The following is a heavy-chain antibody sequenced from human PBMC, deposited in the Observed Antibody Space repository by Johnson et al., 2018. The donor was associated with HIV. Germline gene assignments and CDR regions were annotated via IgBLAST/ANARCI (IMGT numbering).Heavy chain of an antibody. D-gene: IGHD1-26*01. Sequence: VQLVESGGGLVQPGGSLRISCAASGFTFSTYAMHWVRQAPGKGLEYVSGISSNGVTPYYANSVKGRLTISRDNSKNTLYLQMGSLRPEDLAVYYCVRRVGVSTFDIWGQGTTVIVSS. CDR3: VRRVGVSTFDI. J-gene: IGHJ3*02. CDR2: ISSNGVTP. CDR1: GFTFSTYA. V-gene: IGHV3-64*01.